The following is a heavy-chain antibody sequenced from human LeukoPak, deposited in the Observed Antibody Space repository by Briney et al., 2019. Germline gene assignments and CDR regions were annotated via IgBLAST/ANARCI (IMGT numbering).Heavy chain of an antibody. CDR1: GYTFTSYD. V-gene: IGHV1-8*03. CDR2: MNPNSGNT. J-gene: IGHJ4*02. CDR3: ARDGHCSGGSCYSVDY. D-gene: IGHD2-15*01. Sequence: ASVKVSCKASGYTFTSYDINWARQATGQGLEWMGWMNPNSGNTGYAQKFQGRVTITRNTSISTAYMELSSLRSEDTAVYYCARDGHCSGGSCYSVDYWGQGTLVTVSS.